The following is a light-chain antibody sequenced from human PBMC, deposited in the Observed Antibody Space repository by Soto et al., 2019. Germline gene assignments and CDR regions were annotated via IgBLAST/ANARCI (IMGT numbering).Light chain of an antibody. Sequence: QSVLTQSLSASASLGAPVKLTCTLSSGHSNYAIAWHQQQPEKGPRYLMKLNSDGSHSKGDGIPDRFSGSSSGAERYLTISSLQSEHEADYYCQTWGTGIRVVFGGGTKLTVL. CDR2: LNSDGSH. V-gene: IGLV4-69*01. CDR1: SGHSNYA. CDR3: QTWGTGIRVV. J-gene: IGLJ2*01.